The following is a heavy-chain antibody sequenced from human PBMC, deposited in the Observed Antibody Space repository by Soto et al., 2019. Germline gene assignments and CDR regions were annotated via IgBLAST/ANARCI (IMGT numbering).Heavy chain of an antibody. Sequence: SDTLSLTCAVYGGSFSGYYWSWIRQPPGKGLEWIGEINHSGSTNYNPSLKSRVTISVDTSKNQFSLKLSSVTAADTAVYYCARGSTNYCSGGSCKRFDPWGQGTLVTVSS. D-gene: IGHD2-15*01. V-gene: IGHV4-34*01. CDR2: INHSGST. J-gene: IGHJ5*02. CDR1: GGSFSGYY. CDR3: ARGSTNYCSGGSCKRFDP.